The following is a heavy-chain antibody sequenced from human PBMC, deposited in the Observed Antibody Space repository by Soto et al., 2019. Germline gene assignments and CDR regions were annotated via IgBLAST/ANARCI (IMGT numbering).Heavy chain of an antibody. CDR3: AGPIEVAGGSYYYGMDV. CDR2: MNPNSGNT. Sequence: QVQLVQSGAEVKKPGASVKVSCKASGYTFTSYDINWVRQATGQGLEWMGWMNPNSGNTGYARKLQGRVTMTKNSSISTADMVLSSLRSEDTAVYYYAGPIEVAGGSYYYGMDVWGQGTTVTVSS. V-gene: IGHV1-8*01. J-gene: IGHJ6*02. D-gene: IGHD6-13*01. CDR1: GYTFTSYD.